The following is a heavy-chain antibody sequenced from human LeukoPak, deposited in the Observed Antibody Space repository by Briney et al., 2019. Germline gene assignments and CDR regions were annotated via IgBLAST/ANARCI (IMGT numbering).Heavy chain of an antibody. D-gene: IGHD6-25*01. CDR1: GFVFSTYG. J-gene: IGHJ4*02. CDR2: VGSDGIST. Sequence: GGSLRLSCAASGFVFSTYGMSWVRQAPGKGLEWVSAVGSDGISTAYADSVKGRFTISRDNSKNTLYLQLSSLRAEDTAMYYCAKGLAAGSQYFDYWGQGTLVTVSS. CDR3: AKGLAAGSQYFDY. V-gene: IGHV3-23*01.